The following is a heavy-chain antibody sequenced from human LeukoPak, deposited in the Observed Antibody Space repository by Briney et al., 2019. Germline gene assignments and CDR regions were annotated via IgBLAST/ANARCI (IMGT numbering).Heavy chain of an antibody. Sequence: SETLSLTCAVYGGSFSGYYWSWIRQPPGKGLEWIGEIIHSGSTNYNPSLKSRVTMSVDMSLNQISLKLSSVTAADTAVYYCARGEVGANPPYYYYHFDVWGQGTTVTVSS. CDR2: IIHSGST. J-gene: IGHJ6*02. CDR3: ARGEVGANPPYYYYHFDV. V-gene: IGHV4-34*01. D-gene: IGHD1-26*01. CDR1: GGSFSGYY.